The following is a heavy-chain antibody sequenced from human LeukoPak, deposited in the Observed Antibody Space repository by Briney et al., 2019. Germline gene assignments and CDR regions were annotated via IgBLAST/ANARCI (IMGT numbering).Heavy chain of an antibody. CDR3: ARGSPHRRLDL. CDR1: EFTINSHW. V-gene: IGHV3-74*01. D-gene: IGHD2-15*01. J-gene: IGHJ5*02. CDR2: DRTDGSNA. Sequence: GGSLRLSCVASEFTINSHWMHWVRQAPGKGLVWVSRDRTDGSNAVYADSVKGRFTISRDNYRNTLFLQMNSLRAEDTAVYYCARGSPHRRLDLWGQGTLVTVSS.